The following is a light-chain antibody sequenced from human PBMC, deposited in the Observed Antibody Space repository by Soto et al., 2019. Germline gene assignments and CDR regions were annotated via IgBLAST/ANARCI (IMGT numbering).Light chain of an antibody. Sequence: QSALTQPRSVSGSPGQSVTISCTGTSSDVGGYNYVSWYQQHPGKAPKLMIYDVSKRPSGVPDRFSGSKSGNTASLTISGLQAEDEADYYCCSYAGSYTLHGFGTGTKVTVL. J-gene: IGLJ1*01. V-gene: IGLV2-11*01. CDR1: SSDVGGYNY. CDR2: DVS. CDR3: CSYAGSYTLHG.